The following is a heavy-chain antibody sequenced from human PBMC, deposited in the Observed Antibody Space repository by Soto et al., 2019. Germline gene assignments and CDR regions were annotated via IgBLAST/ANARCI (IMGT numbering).Heavy chain of an antibody. D-gene: IGHD6-13*01. J-gene: IGHJ4*02. CDR3: ARLTAAGTVDY. Sequence: QLQLQELGPGLVKPSETLSLTCTVSGGSISSSSYYWGWIRQPPGKGLEWIGSIYYSGSTYYNPSLKSRVTISVDTSKNQFSLKLSSVTAADTAVYYCARLTAAGTVDYWGQGTLVTVSS. V-gene: IGHV4-39*01. CDR2: IYYSGST. CDR1: GGSISSSSYY.